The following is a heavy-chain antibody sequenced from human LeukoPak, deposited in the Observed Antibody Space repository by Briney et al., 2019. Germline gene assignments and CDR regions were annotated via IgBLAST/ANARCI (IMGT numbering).Heavy chain of an antibody. V-gene: IGHV3-30*02. J-gene: IGHJ4*02. D-gene: IGHD3-3*01. CDR1: GFTFSSYG. CDR2: IRYDGSNK. Sequence: GGSLRLSCAASGFTFSSYGMHWVRQAPGKGPEWVAFIRYDGSNKYYADSVKGRFTISRDNSKNTLYLQMNSLRAEDTAVYYCAKDYDFWSGYTYYFDYWGQGTLVTVSS. CDR3: AKDYDFWSGYTYYFDY.